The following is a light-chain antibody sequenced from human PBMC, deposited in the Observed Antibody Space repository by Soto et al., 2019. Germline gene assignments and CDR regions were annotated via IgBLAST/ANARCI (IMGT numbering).Light chain of an antibody. J-gene: IGKJ1*01. CDR2: GAS. V-gene: IGKV3-15*01. CDR3: QQYNSWPRT. Sequence: EIVMTQSPATLSVSPGESATLSCRASQGVNSNLAWYQQKPGQAPRLLMYGASNRATDIPARFSGSGYGIDFTLTISSLQSEDFAVYYCQQYNSWPRTFGQGTKV. CDR1: QGVNSN.